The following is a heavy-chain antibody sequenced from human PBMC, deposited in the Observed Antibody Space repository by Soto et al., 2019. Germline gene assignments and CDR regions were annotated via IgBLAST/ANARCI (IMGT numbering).Heavy chain of an antibody. V-gene: IGHV3-53*01. CDR2: IYSGGST. CDR3: ARSLWFGSNYGMDV. Sequence: GGSLRLSCAASGFTVSSNYMSWVRQAPGKGLEWVSVIYSGGSTYYADSVKGRFTISRDNSKNTLYLQMNSLRAEDTAVYYCARSLWFGSNYGMDVCGQGTTVTVSS. J-gene: IGHJ6*02. CDR1: GFTVSSNY. D-gene: IGHD3-10*01.